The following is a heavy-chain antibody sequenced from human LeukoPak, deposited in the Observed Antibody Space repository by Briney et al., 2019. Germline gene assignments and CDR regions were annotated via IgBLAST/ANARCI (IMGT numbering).Heavy chain of an antibody. CDR1: GFTFSSYG. J-gene: IGHJ3*02. CDR2: ISYDGSNK. V-gene: IGHV3-30*18. CDR3: AKVVSYGDYEGAFDI. D-gene: IGHD4-17*01. Sequence: PGGSLRLSCAASGFTFSSYGMHWVRQAPGKGLEWVAVISYDGSNKYYADSVKGRFTISRDNSKNTLYLQMNSLRAEDTAVYYCAKVVSYGDYEGAFDIWGQGTMVTVSS.